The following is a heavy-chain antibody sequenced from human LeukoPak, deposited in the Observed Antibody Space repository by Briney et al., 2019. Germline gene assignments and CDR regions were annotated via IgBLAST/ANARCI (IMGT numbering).Heavy chain of an antibody. Sequence: PSETLSLTCTVSGGSISSSSYYWGWIRQPPGKGLEWIGTIYYTGTTYYNPSLKSRVTISVDTSKNQFSLKLSSVTAADTAVYYCARRGALGIAVRPGFWGQGTLVTVSS. CDR1: GGSISSSSYY. D-gene: IGHD6-6*01. CDR3: ARRGALGIAVRPGF. J-gene: IGHJ4*02. CDR2: IYYTGTT. V-gene: IGHV4-39*01.